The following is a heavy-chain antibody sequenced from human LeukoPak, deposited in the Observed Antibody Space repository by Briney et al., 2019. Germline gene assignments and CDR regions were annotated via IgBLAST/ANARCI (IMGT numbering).Heavy chain of an antibody. V-gene: IGHV3-23*01. J-gene: IGHJ4*02. CDR1: GFTFNNYW. Sequence: GGSLRLSCAASGFTFNNYWMSWVRQAPGKGLEWISGISGSGASTYYADSVKGRFTISRDDSRNTLYLQMNSLRGDDTAVYYCAKDVGKWESLHFFDYWGQGTLVTVSS. CDR2: ISGSGAST. D-gene: IGHD1-26*01. CDR3: AKDVGKWESLHFFDY.